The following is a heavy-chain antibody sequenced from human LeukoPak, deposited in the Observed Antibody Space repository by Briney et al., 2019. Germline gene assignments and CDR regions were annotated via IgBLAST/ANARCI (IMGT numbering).Heavy chain of an antibody. CDR3: ARLASIVPAAVNWFDP. Sequence: ASVKVSCKASGYTFTSYYMHWVRQAPGQGLEWMGWINTNTGNPTYAQGFTGRFVFSLDTSVSTASLQISSLKAEDTAVYYCARLASIVPAAVNWFDPWGQGTLVTVSS. CDR1: GYTFTSYY. CDR2: INTNTGNP. V-gene: IGHV7-4-1*02. J-gene: IGHJ5*02. D-gene: IGHD2-2*01.